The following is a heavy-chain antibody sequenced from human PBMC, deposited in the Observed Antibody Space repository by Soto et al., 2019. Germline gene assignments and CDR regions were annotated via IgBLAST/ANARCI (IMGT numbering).Heavy chain of an antibody. CDR3: ARGMSTVTTTHY. J-gene: IGHJ4*02. Sequence: SETLSLTCAVSGGSISSGGYSWSWIRQPPGKGLEWIGYIYHSGSTYYNPSLKSRITISIDRSKNQLSLKLSSVTAADTAVYYCARGMSTVTTTHYGGRGTLVTASS. D-gene: IGHD4-4*01. CDR1: GGSISSGGYS. V-gene: IGHV4-30-2*01. CDR2: IYHSGST.